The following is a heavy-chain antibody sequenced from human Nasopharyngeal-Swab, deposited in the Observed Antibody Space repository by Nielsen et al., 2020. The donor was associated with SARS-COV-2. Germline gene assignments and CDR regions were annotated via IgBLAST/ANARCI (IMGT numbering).Heavy chain of an antibody. V-gene: IGHV4-34*01. CDR3: ARDVAPYGMDV. CDR2: INHSGST. CDR1: GGSFSGYY. Sequence: SDTLSLTCAVYGGSFSGYYWSWIRQPPGKGLGWFGEINHSGSTNSNPSLRRPVTISVDTSKNQFSLKLSSVTAAATAVYYCARDVAPYGMDVWGQGTTVTVSS. J-gene: IGHJ6*02.